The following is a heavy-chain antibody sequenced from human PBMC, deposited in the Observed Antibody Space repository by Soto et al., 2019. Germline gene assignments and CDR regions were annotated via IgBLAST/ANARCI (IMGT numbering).Heavy chain of an antibody. CDR3: ARGGSYYAH. CDR1: GNTHTIYF. Sequence: QEQLVQSGAEVKQPGASVRVSCKASGNTHTIYFIHWLRQARGQGLEWMGWINSASGGTNYAHKFQGRVTMTRDTSTTTAIMELSGLRSDDTAVYFCARGGSYYAHWGQGTLVTVSS. D-gene: IGHD3-10*01. J-gene: IGHJ4*02. V-gene: IGHV1-2*02. CDR2: INSASGGT.